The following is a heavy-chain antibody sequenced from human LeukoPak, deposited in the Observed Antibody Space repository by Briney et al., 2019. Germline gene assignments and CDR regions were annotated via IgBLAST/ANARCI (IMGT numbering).Heavy chain of an antibody. CDR1: GGSISSYY. J-gene: IGHJ4*02. CDR3: ARFQGGWFGELQFDY. Sequence: PSETLSLTCTVSGGSISSYYWSWIRQPPGKGLEWIGYIYYSGSTNYNPSLKSRVTISVDTSKNQFSLKLSSVTAADTAVYYCARFQGGWFGELQFDYWGQGTLVTVSS. CDR2: IYYSGST. V-gene: IGHV4-59*01. D-gene: IGHD3-10*01.